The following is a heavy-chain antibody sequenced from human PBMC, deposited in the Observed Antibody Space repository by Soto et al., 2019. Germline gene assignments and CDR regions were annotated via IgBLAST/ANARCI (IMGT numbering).Heavy chain of an antibody. Sequence: ASVKASCKASRYTFTCCCGTSARHAPRQGLERMGWISAYTDTPNYAQKFQGRVTMTIDTSTSTAYMDLRSLTSDDRAVYYCAIGSRRSSGWYVEGWFGTWGQGPLLTVYS. V-gene: IGHV1-18*01. D-gene: IGHD6-19*01. CDR1: RYTFTCCC. J-gene: IGHJ5*02. CDR2: ISAYTDTP. CDR3: AIGSRRSSGWYVEGWFGT.